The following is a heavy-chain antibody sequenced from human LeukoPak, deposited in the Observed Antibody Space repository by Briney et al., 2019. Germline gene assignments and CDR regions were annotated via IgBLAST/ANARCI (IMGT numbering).Heavy chain of an antibody. CDR1: RFTVNDNF. CDR3: TREIPKNYRFYFDT. J-gene: IGHJ4*02. CDR2: IYSGVAK. Sequence: GGSLRLSCAVSRFTVNDNFMNWVRQAAGRGLEWLSVIYSGVAKYFPDSVRGRFTASRDSSENKVFLQMHSLRIEDTAVYYCTREIPKNYRFYFDTWGQGTLVTVSS. V-gene: IGHV3-66*02. D-gene: IGHD1-7*01.